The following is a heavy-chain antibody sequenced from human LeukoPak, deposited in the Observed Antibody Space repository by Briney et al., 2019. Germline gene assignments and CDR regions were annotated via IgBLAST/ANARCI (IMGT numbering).Heavy chain of an antibody. V-gene: IGHV3-30*02. D-gene: IGHD6-13*01. CDR2: IRYDGSNK. CDR3: AIIIAAAGTLDY. J-gene: IGHJ4*02. Sequence: PGGSLRLSCAASGFTFSSYGMHWVRQAPGKGLELVAFIRYDGSNKYYADSVKGRFTISRDNSKNTLYLQMNSLRAEDTAVYYCAIIIAAAGTLDYWGQGTLVTVSS. CDR1: GFTFSSYG.